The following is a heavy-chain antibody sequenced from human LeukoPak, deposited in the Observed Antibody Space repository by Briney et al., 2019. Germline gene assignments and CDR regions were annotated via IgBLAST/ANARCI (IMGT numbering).Heavy chain of an antibody. D-gene: IGHD6-6*01. Sequence: ASVKVSCKASGYTFTSYDINWVRQATGRGLEWMGWMNPNSGDTGYAQKFQGRVTMTRTTSISTAFMELSSLRSEDTAVYYCARSIRDIYYYYYMDVWGKGTTVTVSS. V-gene: IGHV1-8*01. CDR2: MNPNSGDT. J-gene: IGHJ6*03. CDR3: ARSIRDIYYYYYMDV. CDR1: GYTFTSYD.